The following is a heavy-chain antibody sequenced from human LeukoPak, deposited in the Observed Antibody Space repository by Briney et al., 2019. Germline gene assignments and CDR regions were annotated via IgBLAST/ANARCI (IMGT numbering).Heavy chain of an antibody. CDR3: AKDSIFGVVIYYFDY. Sequence: GGSLRLSCAASGFTVSSNYMSWVRQAPGKGLEWVSVIYSGGSTYYADSVKGRFTISRDNSKNTLYLQMNSLRAEDTAVYYCAKDSIFGVVIYYFDYWGQGTLVTVSS. D-gene: IGHD3-3*01. CDR2: IYSGGST. J-gene: IGHJ4*02. CDR1: GFTVSSNY. V-gene: IGHV3-53*01.